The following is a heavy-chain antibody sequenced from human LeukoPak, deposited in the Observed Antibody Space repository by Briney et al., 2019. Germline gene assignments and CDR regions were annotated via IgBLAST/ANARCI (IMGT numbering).Heavy chain of an antibody. V-gene: IGHV4-34*01. CDR3: ARGYCSSTSCYASQYYYYYYYMDV. CDR1: GGSFSGYY. CDR2: INHSGST. J-gene: IGHJ6*03. D-gene: IGHD2-2*01. Sequence: KASETLSLTCAVYGGSFSGYYWSWFRQPPGKGLEWIGEINHSGSTNYNPSLKSRVTISVDTSKNQFSLKLSSVTAADTAVYYCARGYCSSTSCYASQYYYYYYYMDVWGKGTTVTVSS.